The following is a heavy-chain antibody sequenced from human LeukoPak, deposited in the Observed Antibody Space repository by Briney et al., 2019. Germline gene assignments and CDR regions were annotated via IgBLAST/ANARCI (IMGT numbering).Heavy chain of an antibody. J-gene: IGHJ6*03. Sequence: SVKVSCKASGGTFSSYAISWVRQAPGQGLEWMGGIIPIFGTANYAQKFQGRVTITTDESTSTAYMELSSLRSEDTAVYYCARDWVGATSDYYYMDVWGKGTTVTVSS. CDR3: ARDWVGATSDYYYMDV. V-gene: IGHV1-69*05. CDR1: GGTFSSYA. D-gene: IGHD1-26*01. CDR2: IIPIFGTA.